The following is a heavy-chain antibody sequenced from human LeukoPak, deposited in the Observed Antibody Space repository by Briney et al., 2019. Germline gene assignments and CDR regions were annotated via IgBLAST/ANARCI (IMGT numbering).Heavy chain of an antibody. V-gene: IGHV4-59*01. CDR2: IYYSGST. CDR3: ARYNTEGCDAFDI. Sequence: SETLSLTCTVSGGSISSYYWSWIRQPPGKGLEWIGYIYYSGSTNYNPSLKSRVTISVDTSKNQFSLKLSSVTAADTAVYYCARYNTEGCDAFDIWGQGTMVTVSS. J-gene: IGHJ3*02. D-gene: IGHD1-20*01. CDR1: GGSISSYY.